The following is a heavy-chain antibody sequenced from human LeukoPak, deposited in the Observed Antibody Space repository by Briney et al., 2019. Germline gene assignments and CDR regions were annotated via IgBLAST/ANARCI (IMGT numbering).Heavy chain of an antibody. Sequence: SETLSLTCTVSGGSISSSSYYWGWIRQPPGEGLEWIGSIYYSGSTYYNPSLKSRVTISVDTSKNQFSLKLSSVTAADTAVYYCARGTLDSDAFDIWGQGTMVTVSS. D-gene: IGHD3-3*01. CDR1: GGSISSSSYY. CDR3: ARGTLDSDAFDI. J-gene: IGHJ3*02. CDR2: IYYSGST. V-gene: IGHV4-39*07.